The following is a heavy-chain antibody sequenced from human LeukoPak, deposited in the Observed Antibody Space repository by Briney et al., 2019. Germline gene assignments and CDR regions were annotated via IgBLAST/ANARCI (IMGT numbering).Heavy chain of an antibody. Sequence: GGSLRLSCVTSAFTFSTFTMNWVRQAPGKGLEWASSISSSGTYIYYADSVKGRFTISRDNANNSLYLQMNSLSVEDTAVYYCAREPQGSYRYLGISYYYYMDVWGTGTTVTVSS. CDR1: AFTFSTFT. CDR3: AREPQGSYRYLGISYYYYMDV. J-gene: IGHJ6*03. D-gene: IGHD3-16*02. V-gene: IGHV3-21*01. CDR2: ISSSGTYI.